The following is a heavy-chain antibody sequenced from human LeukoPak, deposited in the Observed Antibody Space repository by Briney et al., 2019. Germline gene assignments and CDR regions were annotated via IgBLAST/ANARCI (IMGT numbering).Heavy chain of an antibody. CDR3: ANYMRNVHYYMDV. V-gene: IGHV4-4*09. Sequence: SETLSLTCSVSGGSFDSKYWSWIRQPPGKRLEWIGYIYTSGSTNFNPSLRSRVAMSIDTSKNQFSLKVYSVTAADTAVYYCANYMRNVHYYMDVWGKGTTVIVSS. CDR1: GGSFDSKY. J-gene: IGHJ6*03. D-gene: IGHD1-1*01. CDR2: IYTSGST.